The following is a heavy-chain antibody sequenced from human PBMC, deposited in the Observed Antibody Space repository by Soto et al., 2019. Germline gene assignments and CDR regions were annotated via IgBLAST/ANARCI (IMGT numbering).Heavy chain of an antibody. CDR3: ARGGYSRNYGMDV. CDR1: GGSFSGYY. CDR2: INHSGST. J-gene: IGHJ6*02. D-gene: IGHD2-15*01. V-gene: IGHV4-34*01. Sequence: SETLSLTCAVYGGSFSGYYWSWIRQPPGKGLEWIGEINHSGSTNYNPSLKSRVTISVDTSKNQFSLKLSSVTAADTAVYYCARGGYSRNYGMDVWGQGTTVTVS.